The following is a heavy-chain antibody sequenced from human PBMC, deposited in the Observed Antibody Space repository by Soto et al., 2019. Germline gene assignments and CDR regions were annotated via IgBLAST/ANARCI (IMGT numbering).Heavy chain of an antibody. CDR1: GFTFSSNS. D-gene: IGHD3-16*01. Sequence: EVQLVESGGGLVQPGASLRLSCAASGFTFSSNSMHWVRQAPGKGLVWVSRISSDGSSTSYADSVKGRFTISRDNAKNTLYLQMNSLSAEDTAVYYCARAFTGDYWGQGTLVTVSS. CDR3: ARAFTGDY. CDR2: ISSDGSST. V-gene: IGHV3-74*01. J-gene: IGHJ4*02.